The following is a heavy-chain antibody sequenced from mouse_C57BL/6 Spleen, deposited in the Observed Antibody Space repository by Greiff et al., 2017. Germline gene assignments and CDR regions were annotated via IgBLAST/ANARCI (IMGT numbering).Heavy chain of an antibody. CDR3: ARNLIYDGYDGGFAY. CDR2: IWSGGST. J-gene: IGHJ3*01. V-gene: IGHV2-2*01. Sequence: VQLKESGPGLVQPSQSLSITCTVSGFSLTSYGVHWVRQSPGKGLEWLGVIWSGGSTDYNAAFISRLSISKDNSKSQVFFKMNSLQADDTAIYYCARNLIYDGYDGGFAYWGQGTLVTVSA. D-gene: IGHD2-3*01. CDR1: GFSLTSYG.